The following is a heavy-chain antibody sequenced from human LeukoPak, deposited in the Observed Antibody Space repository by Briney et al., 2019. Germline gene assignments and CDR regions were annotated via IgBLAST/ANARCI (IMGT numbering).Heavy chain of an antibody. CDR2: INPSGGST. J-gene: IGHJ4*02. D-gene: IGHD6-13*01. V-gene: IGHV1-46*01. CDR1: GYTFTDYY. CDR3: ARDDLAAAGTFDY. Sequence: ASVKVSCKASGYTFTDYYMHWVRQAPGQGLEWMGIINPSGGSTSYAQRFQGRVTMTRDMSTSTVYMELSSLRSEDTAVYYCARDDLAAAGTFDYWGQGTLVTVSS.